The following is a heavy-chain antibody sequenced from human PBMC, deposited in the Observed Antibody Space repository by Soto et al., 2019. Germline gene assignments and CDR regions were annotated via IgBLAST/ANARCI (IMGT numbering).Heavy chain of an antibody. V-gene: IGHV3-43*01. CDR1: GFTFDDYT. CDR3: AKDITPGDSSGYTSMDV. Sequence: DVQLVESGGVVVQPGGSLRLSCAASGFTFDDYTMHWVRQAPGKGLEWVSLISWDGGSTYYADSVKGRFTISRDNSKNSLYLQMNSLRTEDTALYYCAKDITPGDSSGYTSMDVWGQGTTVTVSS. D-gene: IGHD3-22*01. J-gene: IGHJ6*02. CDR2: ISWDGGST.